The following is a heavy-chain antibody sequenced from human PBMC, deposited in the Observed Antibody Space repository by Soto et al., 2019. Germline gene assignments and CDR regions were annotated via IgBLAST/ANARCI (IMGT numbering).Heavy chain of an antibody. CDR3: ARDYYKYYDSSGYYRSPDY. Sequence: GGSLRLSCAASGFTFSSYDMHWVRQAPGKGLEWVALISYDGSDKDYADSVKGRFTISRDNSRNTLFLQMNSLRAEDTAVYYCARDYYKYYDSSGYYRSPDYWGQGTLVTVSS. CDR1: GFTFSSYD. J-gene: IGHJ4*02. CDR2: ISYDGSDK. V-gene: IGHV3-30-3*01. D-gene: IGHD3-22*01.